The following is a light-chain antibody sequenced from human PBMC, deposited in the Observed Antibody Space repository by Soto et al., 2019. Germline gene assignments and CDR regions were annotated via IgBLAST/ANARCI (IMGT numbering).Light chain of an antibody. CDR2: EVS. J-gene: IGLJ1*01. Sequence: QSALTQPASVSGSPGQSITISCTGTSSVVGSYNLVSWYQQHPGKAPKLMIYEVSKRPSGVSNRFSGSKSGNTASLTISGLQAEDEADYYCCSDAGSSTYVFGTGTKVTVL. CDR3: CSDAGSSTYV. V-gene: IGLV2-23*02. CDR1: SSVVGSYNL.